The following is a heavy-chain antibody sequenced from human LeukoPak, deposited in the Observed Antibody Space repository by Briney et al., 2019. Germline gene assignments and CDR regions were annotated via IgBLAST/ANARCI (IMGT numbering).Heavy chain of an antibody. Sequence: ASVKVSCKASGYTFTGYYMHWVRQAPGQGLEWMGWINPNSGGTNNAQKFQGRVTMTRDTSISTAYMELSRLRSDDTAVYYCARDIVNRSGGAQYYYYMDVWGKGTTVTVSS. D-gene: IGHD2-15*01. J-gene: IGHJ6*03. CDR2: INPNSGGT. CDR3: ARDIVNRSGGAQYYYYMDV. V-gene: IGHV1-2*02. CDR1: GYTFTGYY.